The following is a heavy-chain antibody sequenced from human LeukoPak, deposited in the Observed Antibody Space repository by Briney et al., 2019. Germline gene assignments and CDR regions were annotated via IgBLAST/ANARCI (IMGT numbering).Heavy chain of an antibody. CDR3: ARDMTGNYYDA. J-gene: IGHJ4*02. D-gene: IGHD3-22*01. Sequence: GGSLRLSCAASGFPFSSYAMHWVRQAPGKELGYVSAINSNGRSTFYANSVKGRFTISRDNSKNTLYLQMGRLRAEDLAVYYCARDMTGNYYDAWGQGTLVTVSS. V-gene: IGHV3-64*01. CDR1: GFPFSSYA. CDR2: INSNGRST.